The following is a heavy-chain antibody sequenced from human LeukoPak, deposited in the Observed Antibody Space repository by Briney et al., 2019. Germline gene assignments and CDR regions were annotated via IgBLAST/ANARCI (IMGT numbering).Heavy chain of an antibody. CDR1: GFTFSSYW. CDR2: ISYDGSNK. J-gene: IGHJ4*02. CDR3: AKGLTWNECFDY. Sequence: GGSLRLSCAASGFTFSSYWMSWVRQAPGKGLEWVAVISYDGSNKYYADSVKGRFTISRDNSKNMLYLQMNSLRAEDTAVYYCAKGLTWNECFDYWGQGTLVTVSS. V-gene: IGHV3-30*18. D-gene: IGHD1-1*01.